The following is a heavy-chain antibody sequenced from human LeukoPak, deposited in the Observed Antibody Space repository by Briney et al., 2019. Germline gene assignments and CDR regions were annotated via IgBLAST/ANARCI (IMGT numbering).Heavy chain of an antibody. J-gene: IGHJ4*02. Sequence: GESLKISFKGSGYSFTSYWIGWVRQMPGKGLEWMGIIYPGDSDTRYSPSFQGQVTISADKSISTAYLEWSSLKALDTAMYYCARLGIAVAGDFDYWGQGTLVTVSA. D-gene: IGHD6-19*01. CDR2: IYPGDSDT. CDR1: GYSFTSYW. CDR3: ARLGIAVAGDFDY. V-gene: IGHV5-51*01.